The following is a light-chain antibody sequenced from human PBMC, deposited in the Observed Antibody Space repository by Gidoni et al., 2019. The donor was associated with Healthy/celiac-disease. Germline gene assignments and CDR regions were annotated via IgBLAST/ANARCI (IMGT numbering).Light chain of an antibody. J-gene: IGKJ1*01. Sequence: DIQMTQSPSTLSASVGDRVTITCRASQSISSLLAWYQQKPGKAPKLLIYKASSLESGVPSRFSGSGSGTEFTLTISSLQPYEFATYYCQQYNSYSRTFGQGTKVEIK. CDR2: KAS. CDR1: QSISSL. CDR3: QQYNSYSRT. V-gene: IGKV1-5*03.